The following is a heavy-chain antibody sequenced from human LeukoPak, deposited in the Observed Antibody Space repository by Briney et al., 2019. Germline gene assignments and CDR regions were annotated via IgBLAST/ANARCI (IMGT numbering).Heavy chain of an antibody. J-gene: IGHJ4*02. CDR2: IYYSGST. V-gene: IGHV4-39*01. D-gene: IGHD3-3*01. Sequence: PSETLSLTCTVSGGSISSNNYYWGWIRQPPGKGLEWIGSIYYSGSTYYNPSLKSRVTISVDTSKNQFSLKLSSVTAAGTAVYYCASRFLEWLLDYWGQGTLVTVSS. CDR1: GGSISSNNYY. CDR3: ASRFLEWLLDY.